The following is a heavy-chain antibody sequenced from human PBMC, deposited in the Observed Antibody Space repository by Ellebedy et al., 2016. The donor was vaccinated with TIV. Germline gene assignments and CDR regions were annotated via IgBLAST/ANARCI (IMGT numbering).Heavy chain of an antibody. CDR2: ISAYNGNT. CDR1: GGTFSSSA. D-gene: IGHD1-7*01. Sequence: AASVKVSCKASGGTFSSSAISWVRQAPGQGLEWMGWISAYNGNTNYAQKLQGRVTMTTDTSTSTAYMELRSLSSDDTAVYYCARDWRGDKWNYEPSIDYWGQGTLVTVSS. V-gene: IGHV1-18*01. CDR3: ARDWRGDKWNYEPSIDY. J-gene: IGHJ4*02.